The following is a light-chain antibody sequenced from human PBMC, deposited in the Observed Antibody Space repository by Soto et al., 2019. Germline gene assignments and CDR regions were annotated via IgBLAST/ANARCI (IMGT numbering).Light chain of an antibody. Sequence: EIVMTQSPATLSVSPGERATLSCRASQSVSSSLAWFQQKPGQAPGLLIYDASTRATGIPARFSGSGSGTEFTLTISSLQSEDFAVYYCQQYNMWTGTFGPGTKVDIK. CDR3: QQYNMWTGT. J-gene: IGKJ3*01. V-gene: IGKV3-15*01. CDR2: DAS. CDR1: QSVSSS.